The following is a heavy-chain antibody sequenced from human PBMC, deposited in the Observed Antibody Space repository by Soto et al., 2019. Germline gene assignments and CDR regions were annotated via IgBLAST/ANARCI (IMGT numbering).Heavy chain of an antibody. V-gene: IGHV3-30-3*01. D-gene: IGHD2-21*02. CDR3: ARSYCGGGCYSGWFDP. CDR1: GFTFSSYA. Sequence: QVQLVESGGGVVQPGRSLRLSCAASGFTFSSYAMHWVRQAPGKGLEWVAVISYDGSNKYYADSVKGRFTISRDNSKNTLYLQMNSLRAEDTAVYYCARSYCGGGCYSGWFDPWGQGTLVTVSS. J-gene: IGHJ5*02. CDR2: ISYDGSNK.